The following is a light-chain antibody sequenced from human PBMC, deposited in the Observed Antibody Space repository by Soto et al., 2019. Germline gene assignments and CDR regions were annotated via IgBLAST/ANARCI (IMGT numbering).Light chain of an antibody. CDR2: DTS. J-gene: IGKJ4*01. V-gene: IGKV3-11*01. CDR3: QQRSNGIT. Sequence: EIVLTQSPATLSLSPGERATLSCRANQSISSYLGWYQQHPGQAPRLLIYDTSNRASGIPARFSGSGSGTDFPLTISRLEPEDFGVYYCQQRSNGITFGGGTKVEIK. CDR1: QSISSY.